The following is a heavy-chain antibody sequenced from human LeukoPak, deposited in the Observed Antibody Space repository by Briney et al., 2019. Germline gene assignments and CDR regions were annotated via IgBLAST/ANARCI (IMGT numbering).Heavy chain of an antibody. J-gene: IGHJ3*02. CDR2: IYYSGST. CDR1: GGSFSGYY. Sequence: SETLSLTCAVYGGSFSGYYWSWIRQPPGKGLEWIGYIYYSGSTNYNPSLKSRVTISVDTSKNQFSLTLTSVTAADTAVYYRARRGAHAFHIWGQGTMVTVSS. V-gene: IGHV4-59*08. CDR3: ARRGAHAFHI. D-gene: IGHD4/OR15-4a*01.